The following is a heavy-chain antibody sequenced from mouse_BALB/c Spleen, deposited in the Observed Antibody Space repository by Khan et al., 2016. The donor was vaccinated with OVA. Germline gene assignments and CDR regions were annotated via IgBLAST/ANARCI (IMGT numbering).Heavy chain of an antibody. CDR1: GFTFSSYT. J-gene: IGHJ4*01. Sequence: EVELVESGGGLVKPGGSLKLSCAASGFTFSSYTLSWVRQTPERRLEWVATISSGGSYTYYPDSVKGRFTISRDNAKNTPYLQMTSLKSEDTAMYYCTRGEGYYGNPYAMDYWGQGTSVTVSS. D-gene: IGHD2-1*01. CDR2: ISSGGSYT. CDR3: TRGEGYYGNPYAMDY. V-gene: IGHV5-6-4*01.